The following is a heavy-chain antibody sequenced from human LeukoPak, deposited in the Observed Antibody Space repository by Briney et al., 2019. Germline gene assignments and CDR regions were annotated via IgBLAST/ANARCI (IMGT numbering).Heavy chain of an antibody. V-gene: IGHV4-39*07. D-gene: IGHD6-13*01. CDR2: IYYSGST. CDR1: GGSISSSSYY. J-gene: IGHJ1*01. CDR3: ASLRWYSRVIQH. Sequence: SETLSLTCTVSGGSISSSSYYWGWIRQPPGKGLEWIGSIYYSGSTYYNPSLKSRVTISVDTSKNQFSLKLSSVTAADTAVYYCASLRWYSRVIQHWGQGTLVTVSS.